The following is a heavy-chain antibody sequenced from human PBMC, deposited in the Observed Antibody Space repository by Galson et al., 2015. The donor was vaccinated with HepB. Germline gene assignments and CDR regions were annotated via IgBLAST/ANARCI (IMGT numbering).Heavy chain of an antibody. J-gene: IGHJ6*02. CDR1: GFSLTTSGVG. D-gene: IGHD3-10*01. CDR3: AHTALLWFGEFSSYGMDV. CDR2: IFWGDDK. V-gene: IGHV2-5*02. Sequence: PALVKPTQTLTLTCTFSGFSLTTSGVGVGWIRQPPGKALEWLAVIFWGDDKLYSPSLKSRLTITKDTSKHQVVLAMANVDPVDTATYYCAHTALLWFGEFSSYGMDVWGQGTTVTVSS.